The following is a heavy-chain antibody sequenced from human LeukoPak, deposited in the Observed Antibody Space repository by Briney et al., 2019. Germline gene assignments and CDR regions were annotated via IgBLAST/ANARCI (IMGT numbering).Heavy chain of an antibody. D-gene: IGHD2-2*02. Sequence: ASVKVSCKVSGYTLTELSMHWVRQAPGKGLEWMGGFDPEDGETIYAQKFQGRVTMTEDTSTDTAYMELSSLRSEDTAVYYCATVRXIVVVPAAIRVRDAFXIXXQGTXXTVS. CDR2: FDPEDGET. J-gene: IGHJ3*02. CDR3: ATVRXIVVVPAAIRVRDAFXI. V-gene: IGHV1-24*01. CDR1: GYTLTELS.